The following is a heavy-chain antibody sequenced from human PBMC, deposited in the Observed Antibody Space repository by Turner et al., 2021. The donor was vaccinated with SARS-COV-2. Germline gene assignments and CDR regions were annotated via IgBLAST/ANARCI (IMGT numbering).Heavy chain of an antibody. CDR2: ISSSGSTI. CDR3: ARDQYYDSRGYYFFRASYFDL. V-gene: IGHV3-48*03. D-gene: IGHD3-22*01. CDR1: GFTFSSYE. J-gene: IGHJ2*01. Sequence: EVQLVESGGDLVQPGGSLRLSGAASGFTFSSYEMNWVRQAPGKGLEWVSYISSSGSTIYYADSVKGRFTISRDNAKNSLFLQMNSLRAEDTAVYYCARDQYYDSRGYYFFRASYFDLWGRGTLVTVSS.